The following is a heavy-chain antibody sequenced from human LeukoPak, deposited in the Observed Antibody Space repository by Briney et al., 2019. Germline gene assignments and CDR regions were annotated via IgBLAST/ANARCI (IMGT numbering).Heavy chain of an antibody. CDR2: IYHSGST. CDR3: ARQGSYYRFDY. J-gene: IGHJ4*02. CDR1: GYSISSGYY. V-gene: IGHV4-38-2*01. D-gene: IGHD1-26*01. Sequence: SETLSLTCAVSGYSISSGYYWGWIRQPPGKGLEWIGSIYHSGSTYYNPSLESRVTLSVDTSKNQFSLRLSSVTATDTAVHYCARQGSYYRFDYWGQGTLVTVSS.